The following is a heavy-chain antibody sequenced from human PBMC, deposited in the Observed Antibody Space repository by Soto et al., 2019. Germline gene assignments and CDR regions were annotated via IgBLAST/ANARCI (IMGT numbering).Heavy chain of an antibody. D-gene: IGHD5-18*01. CDR3: ARGALGDSDGSWFDP. CDR1: GFTFSSYG. CDR2: IWYDGSNK. J-gene: IGHJ5*02. Sequence: QVQLVESGGGVVQPGRSLRLSCAASGFTFSSYGMHWVRQAPGKGLEWVAVIWYDGSNKYYADSVKGRFTSSRDNSKNTQYLEMNRLTAEDTAVEYCARGALGDSDGSWFDPWGHGNLVTVSS. V-gene: IGHV3-33*01.